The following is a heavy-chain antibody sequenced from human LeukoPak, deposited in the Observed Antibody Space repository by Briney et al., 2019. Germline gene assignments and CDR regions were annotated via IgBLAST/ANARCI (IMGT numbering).Heavy chain of an antibody. CDR2: INWNGGST. V-gene: IGHV3-20*04. D-gene: IGHD5-12*01. J-gene: IGHJ4*02. Sequence: GGSLRLSCAASGFTFDDYGISTVRRAPGTGLEWVSGINWNGGSTGYAGSVKGRFTISRDNAKNALYLQMNSLRAEDTALYYWARDLSPTGAGYGGYFDYWGQGTLVTVSS. CDR1: GFTFDDYG. CDR3: ARDLSPTGAGYGGYFDY.